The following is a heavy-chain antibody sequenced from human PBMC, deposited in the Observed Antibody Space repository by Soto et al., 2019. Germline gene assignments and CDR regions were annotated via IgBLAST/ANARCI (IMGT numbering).Heavy chain of an antibody. V-gene: IGHV7-4-1*01. Sequence: ASVKVSCKASGYTFTSYAMNWVRQAPGQGLEWMGWINTNTGNPTYAQGFTGRFVFSLDTSVSTAYLQICSLKAEDTAVYYCARFPYCSGGSCDYYYYYGMDVWGQGTTVTVSS. CDR1: GYTFTSYA. CDR2: INTNTGNP. CDR3: ARFPYCSGGSCDYYYYYGMDV. J-gene: IGHJ6*02. D-gene: IGHD2-15*01.